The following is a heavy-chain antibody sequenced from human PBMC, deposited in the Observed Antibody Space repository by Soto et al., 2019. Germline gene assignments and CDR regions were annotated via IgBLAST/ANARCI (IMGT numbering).Heavy chain of an antibody. CDR2: LSSDGSSK. CDR3: ARDQGGSYLFYYGMDV. CDR1: GFTFSDHT. Sequence: PGGSLRLSYAASGFTFSDHTIHWVRQAPGRGLEWVALLSSDGSSKYFADSVKGRFTVSRDNSKNTLYLQMNSLRAEDTAVYYCARDQGGSYLFYYGMDVWGQGTTVTVSS. J-gene: IGHJ6*02. D-gene: IGHD1-26*01. V-gene: IGHV3-30-3*01.